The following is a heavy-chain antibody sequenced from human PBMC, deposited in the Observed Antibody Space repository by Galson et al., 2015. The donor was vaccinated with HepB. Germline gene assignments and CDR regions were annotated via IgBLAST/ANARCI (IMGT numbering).Heavy chain of an antibody. CDR3: ARDFYGANSDY. Sequence: SLRLSCAASGFTFSSYGMHWVRQAPGKGLEWVAVIWYDGSNKYYADSVKGRFTISRDNAKNSLYLQMNSLRAEDTAVYYCARDFYGANSDYWGQGTLVTVSS. CDR2: IWYDGSNK. CDR1: GFTFSSYG. J-gene: IGHJ4*02. V-gene: IGHV3-33*08. D-gene: IGHD4-23*01.